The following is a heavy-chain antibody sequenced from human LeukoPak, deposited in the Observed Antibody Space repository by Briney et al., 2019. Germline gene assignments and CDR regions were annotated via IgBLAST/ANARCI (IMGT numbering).Heavy chain of an antibody. D-gene: IGHD3-3*01. V-gene: IGHV4-39*01. CDR1: GGSISSSSYY. Sequence: SETLSLTCTVSGGSISSSSYYWGWIRQPPGKGLEWIGSIYYSGSTYYNPSLKSRVTISVDTSKNQFSLKLSSVTAADTAVYYCARSTHITIFGVVTDYFDYWGQGTLVTVSS. CDR2: IYYSGST. CDR3: ARSTHITIFGVVTDYFDY. J-gene: IGHJ4*02.